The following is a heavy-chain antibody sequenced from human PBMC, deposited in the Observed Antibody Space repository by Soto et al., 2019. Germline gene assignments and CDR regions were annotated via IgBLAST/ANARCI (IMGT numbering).Heavy chain of an antibody. V-gene: IGHV3-48*01. CDR2: ISSGSSTI. CDR1: GFTFSSYS. CDR3: ARDPHTNHFYCYYYLGV. Sequence: EVQLVESGGGLVQPGGSLRLSCAASGFTFSSYSMNWVRQAPGKGLEWVSYISSGSSTIYYADSVKGRFTISRDNAKNSLYLQMNSLSAEDTSVYYCARDPHTNHFYCYYYLGVWGKGTTVTGSS. J-gene: IGHJ6*03.